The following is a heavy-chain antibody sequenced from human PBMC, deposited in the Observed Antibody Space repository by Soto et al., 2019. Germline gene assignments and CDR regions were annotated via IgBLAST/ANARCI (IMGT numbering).Heavy chain of an antibody. CDR1: GFTFRNYD. V-gene: IGHV3-13*05. CDR2: ISAGGDP. CDR3: ARTDRDFYGLDV. J-gene: IGHJ6*02. Sequence: EVQLVESGGGLVQPGGSLRLSCEAFGFTFRNYDMHWVRQGTGTGLEWVSGISAGGDPDYADSVEGRFTISRENAQNSFFLQMNSLRVGDTAVYYCARTDRDFYGLDVWGQGTTVIVSS.